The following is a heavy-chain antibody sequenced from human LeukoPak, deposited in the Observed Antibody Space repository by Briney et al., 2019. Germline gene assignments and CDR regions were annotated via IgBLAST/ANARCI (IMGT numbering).Heavy chain of an antibody. CDR2: INPSSGGT. D-gene: IGHD1-20*01. V-gene: IGHV1-2*02. CDR1: GYSFTAYY. J-gene: IGHJ5*02. CDR3: ARASVITGSTETFDR. Sequence: GASVKVSCKASGYSFTAYYMHWVRQAPGQGLEWMGWINPSSGGTNYAQKFQGRVTMTRDTSIRTAYMELSRLRSDDTAVYYCARASVITGSTETFDRWGQGTLVTVSS.